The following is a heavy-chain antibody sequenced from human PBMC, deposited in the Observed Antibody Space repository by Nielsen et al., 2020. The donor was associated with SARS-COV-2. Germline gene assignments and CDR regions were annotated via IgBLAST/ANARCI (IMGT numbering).Heavy chain of an antibody. V-gene: IGHV3-33*01. Sequence: GESLKISCATSRFTFSDYGMHWVRQAPGKGLEWVAVIWFDGSNKYYADSVEGRFTISRDNSNSTLYLQMNSLQPDDTAIYYCARFRGTINSSDYWGQGTLVIVSS. CDR1: RFTFSDYG. CDR2: IWFDGSNK. J-gene: IGHJ4*02. CDR3: ARFRGTINSSDY. D-gene: IGHD1-26*01.